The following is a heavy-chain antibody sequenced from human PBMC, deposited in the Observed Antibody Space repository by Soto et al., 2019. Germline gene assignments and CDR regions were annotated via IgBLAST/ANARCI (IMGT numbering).Heavy chain of an antibody. Sequence: PVGSLRLSGAASGFTFSRYAMTWVRQAPGKGLEWVSTIGTGGGSTYYADSVKGRFTISRDNSKNTLFLQMNILRAEDTAVYYCTVRGVITPYYFDYWGQGTLVTVSS. J-gene: IGHJ4*02. CDR2: IGTGGGST. CDR1: GFTFSRYA. V-gene: IGHV3-23*01. CDR3: TVRGVITPYYFDY. D-gene: IGHD3-10*01.